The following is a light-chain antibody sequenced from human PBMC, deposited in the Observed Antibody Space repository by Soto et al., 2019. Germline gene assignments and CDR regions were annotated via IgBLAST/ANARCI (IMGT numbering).Light chain of an antibody. J-gene: IGLJ3*02. CDR2: DVS. CDR1: SSDVGRYNY. Sequence: QSVLTQPPSASGSLGQSVTIPCTGTSSDVGRYNYVSWYQQHPGKAPKLMIYDVSKRPSGVPDRFSASKSGNTASLTISGLQAEDEADYYCCSYAGSYTNWVFGGGTKVTVL. V-gene: IGLV2-11*01. CDR3: CSYAGSYTNWV.